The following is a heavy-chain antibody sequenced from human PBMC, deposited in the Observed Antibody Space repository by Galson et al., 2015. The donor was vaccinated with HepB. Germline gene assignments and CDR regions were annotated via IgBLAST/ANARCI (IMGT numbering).Heavy chain of an antibody. Sequence: SETLSLTCNVSGDSVSSVTYYWSWIRRPPGKGLEYIGFIYYGGTTNYNPSLKSRVTISVDTSKNHFSLKLTSVTAADTAVYYCARGQPMVRGVIIPYYYGMDVWGQGTTVTVSS. J-gene: IGHJ6*02. CDR3: ARGQPMVRGVIIPYYYGMDV. CDR1: GDSVSSVTYY. CDR2: IYYGGTT. V-gene: IGHV4-61*03. D-gene: IGHD3-10*01.